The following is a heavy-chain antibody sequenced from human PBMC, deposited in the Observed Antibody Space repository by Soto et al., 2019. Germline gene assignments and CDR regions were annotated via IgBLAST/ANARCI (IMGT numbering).Heavy chain of an antibody. CDR3: ARWISGGYSAWFDP. V-gene: IGHV1-18*04. D-gene: IGHD1-26*01. J-gene: IGHJ5*02. Sequence: QVQLVQSGAEVKKPGASVKVSCKASGYNFMRYGFTWVRQAPGQGVEWMGWINVDNGETKYPQKIQGRVTRTIDTSTSTFYMELRSLTSDDTAVYYCARWISGGYSAWFDPWGHGTLVTVAS. CDR1: GYNFMRYG. CDR2: INVDNGET.